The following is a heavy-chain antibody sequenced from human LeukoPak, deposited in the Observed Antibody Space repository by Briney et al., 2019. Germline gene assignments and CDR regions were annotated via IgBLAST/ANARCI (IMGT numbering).Heavy chain of an antibody. D-gene: IGHD4-11*01. J-gene: IGHJ4*02. CDR2: INPSGGST. V-gene: IGHV1-46*01. CDR1: GYTFTSYY. Sequence: GGSVKVSCKASGYTFTSYYMHWVRQAPGQGLEWMGIINPSGGSTSYAQKFQGRVTITADESTSTAYMELSSLRSEDTAVYYCARDLQYGGYWGQGTLVTVSS. CDR3: ARDLQYGGY.